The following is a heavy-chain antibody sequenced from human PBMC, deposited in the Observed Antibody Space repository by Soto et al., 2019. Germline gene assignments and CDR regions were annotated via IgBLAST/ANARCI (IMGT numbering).Heavy chain of an antibody. V-gene: IGHV3-11*01. CDR1: GFTFSDYY. Sequence: GGSLRLSCAASGFTFSDYYMSWLRQAPGKGLEWLSYISSSGSNVYHADSVKGRFSISRDNAKNSLYLQMNNLRAEDTAVYYCSRDHKDVVVVPTIMAYNWFDPWGQGTLVTVSS. CDR3: SRDHKDVVVVPTIMAYNWFDP. CDR2: ISSSGSNV. D-gene: IGHD2-2*01. J-gene: IGHJ5*02.